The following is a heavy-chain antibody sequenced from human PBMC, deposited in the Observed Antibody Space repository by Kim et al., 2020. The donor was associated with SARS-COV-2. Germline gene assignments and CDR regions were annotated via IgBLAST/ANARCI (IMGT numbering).Heavy chain of an antibody. CDR3: TREQIPFDYDILTGNEPLP. D-gene: IGHD3-9*01. J-gene: IGHJ5*02. V-gene: IGHV3-49*03. Sequence: GGSLRLSCTASGFTFGDYAMSWFRQAPGKGLEWVGFIRSKAYGGTTEYAASVKGRFTISRDDSKSIAYLQMNSLKTEDTAVYYCTREQIPFDYDILTGNEPLPWGQGTLVTVSS. CDR1: GFTFGDYA. CDR2: IRSKAYGGTT.